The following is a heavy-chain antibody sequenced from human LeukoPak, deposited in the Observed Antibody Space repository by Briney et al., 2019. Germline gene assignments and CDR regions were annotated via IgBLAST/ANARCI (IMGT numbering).Heavy chain of an antibody. D-gene: IGHD3-10*01. V-gene: IGHV3-15*01. CDR2: IKSKTDGGTT. CDR1: GFTFSNTW. Sequence: GGSLRLSCAASGFTFSNTWMSWVRQAPGKGLEWVGRIKSKTDGGTTDYAAPVKGRFTISRDDSKNTLYLQMNSLKTEDTAVYYCARDGRWFGELSNFDYWGQGTLVTVPS. CDR3: ARDGRWFGELSNFDY. J-gene: IGHJ4*02.